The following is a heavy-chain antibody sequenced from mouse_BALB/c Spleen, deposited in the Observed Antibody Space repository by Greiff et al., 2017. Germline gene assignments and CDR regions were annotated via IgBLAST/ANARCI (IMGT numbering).Heavy chain of an antibody. V-gene: IGHV1-80*01. CDR1: GYAFSSYW. Sequence: VQLQQSGAELVRPGSSVKISCKASGYAFSSYWMNWVKQRPGQGLEWIGQIYPGDGDTNYNGKFKGKATLTADKSSSTAYMQLSSLTSEDSAVYFCARSGSSPPFAYWGQGTLVTVSA. CDR3: ARSGSSPPFAY. J-gene: IGHJ3*01. CDR2: IYPGDGDT. D-gene: IGHD1-1*01.